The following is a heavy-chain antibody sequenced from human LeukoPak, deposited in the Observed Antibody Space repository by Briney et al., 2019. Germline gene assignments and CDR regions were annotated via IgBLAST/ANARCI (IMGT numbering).Heavy chain of an antibody. Sequence: GGSLRLSCATSGLAFSNFWMYWVRQAPGKGLEWVASIRPDGSEDFYADSVKGRFNISRDNAKNSLFLQMTNLKAEDTAVYYCAVDRRFKIFDYWGQGTLVTVSS. CDR3: AVDRRFKIFDY. CDR1: GLAFSNFW. CDR2: IRPDGSED. J-gene: IGHJ4*02. D-gene: IGHD5-24*01. V-gene: IGHV3-7*01.